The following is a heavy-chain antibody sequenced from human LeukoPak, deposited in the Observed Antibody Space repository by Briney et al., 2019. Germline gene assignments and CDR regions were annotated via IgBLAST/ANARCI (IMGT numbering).Heavy chain of an antibody. Sequence: PSETLSLTCTVSGGSISSYYWSWIRQPPGKGLEWIGYIYYSGSTNYNPSLKSRVTISVDTSKNQFSLKLSSVTAADTAVYYCARSLGYCSGGSCPHDYWGQGTLVTVSS. CDR1: GGSISSYY. D-gene: IGHD2-15*01. CDR2: IYYSGST. J-gene: IGHJ4*02. V-gene: IGHV4-59*08. CDR3: ARSLGYCSGGSCPHDY.